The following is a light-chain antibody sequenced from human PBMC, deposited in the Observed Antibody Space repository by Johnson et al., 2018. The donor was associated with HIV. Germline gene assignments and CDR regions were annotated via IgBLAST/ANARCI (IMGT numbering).Light chain of an antibody. CDR2: DNN. V-gene: IGLV1-51*01. Sequence: QSVLTQPPSVSAAPGQTVTISCSGSSSNVGSSFVSWYRQVPGTAPKLLIYDNNKRPSGIPGRFSGSKSGTSATLDITGLQTGDEADYYCGTWDSSLGAWVVGTGTKVTDL. CDR3: GTWDSSLGAWV. CDR1: SSNVGSSF. J-gene: IGLJ1*01.